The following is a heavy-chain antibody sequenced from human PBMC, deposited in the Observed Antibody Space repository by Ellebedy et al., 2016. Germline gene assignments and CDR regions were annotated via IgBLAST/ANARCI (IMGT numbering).Heavy chain of an antibody. V-gene: IGHV3-23*01. CDR2: ITGSGGSA. Sequence: GESLKISXAASGFTFSDYVMSWVRQAPGKGLDWVAAITGSGGSAYYADSVKGRLTISRDNSHSTVYLQMSSLRAEDTAVYYCAKDDDTAVEPRALSHSGSDSWGQGTLVTVSS. J-gene: IGHJ5*01. D-gene: IGHD1-14*01. CDR1: GFTFSDYV. CDR3: AKDDDTAVEPRALSHSGSDS.